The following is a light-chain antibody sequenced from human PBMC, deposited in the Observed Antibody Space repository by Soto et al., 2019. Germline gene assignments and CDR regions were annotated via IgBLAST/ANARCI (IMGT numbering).Light chain of an antibody. Sequence: QPVLTQPASVSGSPGQSITISCTGTSSDIGAYNFVSWYQQHPGKDPKLMLYDVNIRPSGVSNRFSCSKSGNTASLTISGLQAEDEADYYCTSWPTSTTMIFGGGTKLTVL. CDR1: SSDIGAYNF. CDR2: DVN. J-gene: IGLJ2*01. CDR3: TSWPTSTTMI. V-gene: IGLV2-14*03.